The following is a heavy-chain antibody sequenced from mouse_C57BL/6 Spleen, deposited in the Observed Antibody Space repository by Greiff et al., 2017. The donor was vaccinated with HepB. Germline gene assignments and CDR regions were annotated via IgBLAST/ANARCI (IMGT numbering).Heavy chain of an antibody. Sequence: VQLQQSGAELAKPGASVKLSCKASGYTFTSYWMHWVKQRPGQGLDWIGYINPSSGYTKYNQKFKDKATLTADKSSSTAYMQLSILTYEDSAVYYCARTGNYAGNWFDYWGQGTLVTVSS. CDR1: GYTFTSYW. CDR3: ARTGNYAGNWFDY. V-gene: IGHV1-7*01. J-gene: IGHJ3*01. CDR2: INPSSGYT. D-gene: IGHD2-1*01.